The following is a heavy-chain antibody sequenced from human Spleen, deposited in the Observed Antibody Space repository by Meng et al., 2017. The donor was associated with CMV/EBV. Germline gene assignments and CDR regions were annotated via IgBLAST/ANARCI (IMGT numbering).Heavy chain of an antibody. CDR3: ARHYYDSSGYTQYYFDY. Sequence: SISNSHWWSWGRQPPGKGLEWIGEIYHSGSTNYNPSLESRVTISVDKSKNHFSLKLSSVTAADTAVYYCARHYYDSSGYTQYYFDYWGQGTLVTVSS. J-gene: IGHJ4*02. D-gene: IGHD3-22*01. CDR1: SISNSHW. V-gene: IGHV4-4*02. CDR2: IYHSGST.